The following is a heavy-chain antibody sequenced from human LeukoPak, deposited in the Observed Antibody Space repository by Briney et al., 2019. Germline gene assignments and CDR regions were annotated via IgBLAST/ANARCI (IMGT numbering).Heavy chain of an antibody. Sequence: GGSLRLSCAASGFTVSSNYMSWVRQAPGKGLEWVSVIYSGGSTYYADSVKGRFTISRHHSKNTLYFQINSLRAEDTGVYYCARGRYSGSPNYHYYGMDVWGQGTTVTVSS. CDR3: ARGRYSGSPNYHYYGMDV. J-gene: IGHJ6*02. D-gene: IGHD1-26*01. CDR2: IYSGGST. CDR1: GFTVSSNY. V-gene: IGHV3-53*04.